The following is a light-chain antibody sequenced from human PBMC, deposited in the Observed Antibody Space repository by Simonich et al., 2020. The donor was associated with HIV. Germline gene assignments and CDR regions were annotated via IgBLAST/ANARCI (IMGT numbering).Light chain of an antibody. Sequence: DIVMTQSPDSLAVSLGERATINCKSSQSVLYSSNNKNYLGWYQQKPGKPPKLLIYGASTRESGVPDRFSGSGSGTDFTLTISSLQAEDVAVYYCQQYYSTPPTFGQGTKVEIK. CDR1: QSVLYSSNNKNY. J-gene: IGKJ1*01. CDR3: QQYYSTPPT. V-gene: IGKV4-1*01. CDR2: GAS.